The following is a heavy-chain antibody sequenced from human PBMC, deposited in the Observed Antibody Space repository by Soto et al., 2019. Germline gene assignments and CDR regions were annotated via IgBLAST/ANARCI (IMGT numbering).Heavy chain of an antibody. CDR1: GFTFDDFA. J-gene: IGHJ5*02. CDR3: ARSRGLAGRPLDL. D-gene: IGHD6-6*01. V-gene: IGHV3-9*01. Sequence: EVQLVESGGGLVQPGRSLRLSCAASGFTFDDFAMHWVRQAPGKGLEWVSGITWNSGDIRYTGSVKGRFSISRDNAEKSLYLHMNSLSPEDTALYYCARSRGLAGRPLDLWGQGTFVTFSS. CDR2: ITWNSGDI.